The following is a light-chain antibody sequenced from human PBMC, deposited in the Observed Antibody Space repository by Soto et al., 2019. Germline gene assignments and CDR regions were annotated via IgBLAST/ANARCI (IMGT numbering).Light chain of an antibody. V-gene: IGKV1-5*01. CDR1: QSINNW. J-gene: IGKJ1*01. CDR3: QHYNSYSEA. Sequence: DVQMTQSPSSLSASVGGRVTITCRASQSINNWLAWYQQKPGKAPKFLIYDASTLETGVPSRFSGSASGTEFTLTISGLQPEDVASYYCQHYNSYSEAFGQGTKVDIK. CDR2: DAS.